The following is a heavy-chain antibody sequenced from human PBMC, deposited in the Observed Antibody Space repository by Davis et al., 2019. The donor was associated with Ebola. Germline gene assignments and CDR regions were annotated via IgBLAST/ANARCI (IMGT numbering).Heavy chain of an antibody. D-gene: IGHD3-3*01. Sequence: GESLKISCAASGFSFSSYAMTWLRHAPGKGLVWVASISSSGGSPYYADSVRGRFTISRDTSRNTLYLQMNSLKFEDSAVYYCARHHDFWSVWGQGTLATVSS. J-gene: IGHJ4*02. CDR2: ISSSGGSP. V-gene: IGHV3-23*01. CDR3: ARHHDFWSV. CDR1: GFSFSSYA.